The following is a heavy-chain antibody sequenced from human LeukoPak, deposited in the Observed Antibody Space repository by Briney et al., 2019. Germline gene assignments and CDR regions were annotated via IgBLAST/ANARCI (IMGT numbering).Heavy chain of an antibody. D-gene: IGHD6-25*01. CDR2: INISGGS. CDR3: AGEGCGPRWLHP. J-gene: IGHJ5*02. CDR1: GGSISSYY. Sequence: KPSETLSLTCTVSGGSISSYYWSWIRQPAGKGLEWIWRINISGGSNYNPSLRSRVTMSVDTSKDHFSPNLSSVTGADTAVYYWAGEGCGPRWLHPWGRRTLDSVPS. V-gene: IGHV4-4*07.